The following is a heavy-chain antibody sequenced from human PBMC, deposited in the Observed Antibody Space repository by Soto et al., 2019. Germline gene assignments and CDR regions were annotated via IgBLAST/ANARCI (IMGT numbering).Heavy chain of an antibody. D-gene: IGHD3-3*01. CDR3: ATGYDFWSGLAQAFDI. V-gene: IGHV1-24*01. Sequence: ASVKVSCKVSGYTLTEFSMHWVRQAPGKGLEWMGGFDPEDGERINAQKFQGRVTMTEDTSTDTAYMELSSLRSEDTAVYYCATGYDFWSGLAQAFDIWGQGTMVTVSS. CDR2: FDPEDGER. J-gene: IGHJ3*02. CDR1: GYTLTEFS.